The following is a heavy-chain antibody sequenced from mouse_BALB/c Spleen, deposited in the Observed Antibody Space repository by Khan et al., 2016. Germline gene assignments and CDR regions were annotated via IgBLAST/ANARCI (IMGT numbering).Heavy chain of an antibody. Sequence: ELVESGGGLVKPGGSLKLSCAASGFTFSNYVMSWVRQTPEKRLEWVASISSGGSTYYPDSVKGRFTISRDNARNILNLQMSSLRSEDTAMYYCAREDYGNYGDYFDYWGQGTTLTVSS. CDR1: GFTFSNYV. J-gene: IGHJ2*01. CDR2: ISSGGST. D-gene: IGHD2-1*01. CDR3: AREDYGNYGDYFDY. V-gene: IGHV5-6-5*01.